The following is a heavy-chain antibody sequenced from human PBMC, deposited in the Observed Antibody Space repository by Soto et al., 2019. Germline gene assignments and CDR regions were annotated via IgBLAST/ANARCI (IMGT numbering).Heavy chain of an antibody. V-gene: IGHV3-11*01. J-gene: IGHJ4*02. D-gene: IGHD6-13*01. CDR2: ISSSGSTI. CDR3: AREPAAAASHYFDY. CDR1: GFTFSDYY. Sequence: GGSLRLSCAASGFTFSDYYMSWIRQAPGKGLEWVSYISSSGSTIYYADSVKGRFTISRDNAKNSLYLQMNSPRAEDTAVYYCAREPAAAASHYFDYWGQGTLVTVSS.